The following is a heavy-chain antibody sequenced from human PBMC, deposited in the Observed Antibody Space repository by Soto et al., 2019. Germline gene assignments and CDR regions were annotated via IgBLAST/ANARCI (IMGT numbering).Heavy chain of an antibody. V-gene: IGHV1-69*19. CDR1: GGTFNTYA. CDR2: ISPMFGAA. Sequence: QVQLVQSGAEMKKPGSSVKVSCQSSGGTFNTYAMNWVRQAPGQGPEWMGDISPMFGAANYAPKVQGRVTITANESTGTSYMQLSSLTSEDTALYFCAREVQVHTPACVYGGQGTLVTVSS. J-gene: IGHJ4*02. D-gene: IGHD2-21*01. CDR3: AREVQVHTPACVY.